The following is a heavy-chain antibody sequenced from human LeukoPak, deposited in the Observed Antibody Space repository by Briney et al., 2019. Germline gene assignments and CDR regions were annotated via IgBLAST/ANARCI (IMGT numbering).Heavy chain of an antibody. Sequence: KPGGSLRLSCSASGFTFTDYYMSWIRQAPGKGLEWVSYISPSGTVIYYGDSVKGRFTISRDNAKNSQYLQIYSLRDEDTAVYYCARYYFGSGNYRTFDRWGQGTLVIVSS. V-gene: IGHV3-11*04. CDR1: GFTFTDYY. J-gene: IGHJ4*02. D-gene: IGHD3-10*01. CDR2: ISPSGTVI. CDR3: ARYYFGSGNYRTFDR.